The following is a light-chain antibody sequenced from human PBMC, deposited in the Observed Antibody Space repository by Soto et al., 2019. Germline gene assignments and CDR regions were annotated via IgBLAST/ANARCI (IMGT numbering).Light chain of an antibody. CDR3: QQYDNWPLT. J-gene: IGKJ4*01. CDR2: GAS. CDR1: HSVSSN. V-gene: IGKV3-15*01. Sequence: EIVFTQSPGTLALSPGERATLSCRASHSVSSNLAWYQQKPGQAPRFLIYGASTRATGIPARFSGSGSGTEFTLTISSLQSEDFAVYYCQQYDNWPLTFGGGTKVDIK.